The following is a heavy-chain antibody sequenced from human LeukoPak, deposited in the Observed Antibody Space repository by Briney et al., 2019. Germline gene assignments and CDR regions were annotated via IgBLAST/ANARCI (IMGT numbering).Heavy chain of an antibody. CDR1: GFTVSSNY. Sequence: PGGSLRLSCAASGFTVSSNYMSWVRQAPGKGLEWVSVIYSGGSTYYADSVKGRFTISSDKSKNTLFLQMNSLRAEDTAVYYCARAQDYCSGGSCYGYFQHWGQGSLVTVSS. V-gene: IGHV3-53*01. D-gene: IGHD2-15*01. J-gene: IGHJ1*01. CDR2: IYSGGST. CDR3: ARAQDYCSGGSCYGYFQH.